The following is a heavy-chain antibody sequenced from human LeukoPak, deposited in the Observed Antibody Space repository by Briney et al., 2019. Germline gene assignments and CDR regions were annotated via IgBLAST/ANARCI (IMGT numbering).Heavy chain of an antibody. J-gene: IGHJ6*03. V-gene: IGHV4-39*01. Sequence: PSETLSLTCAVSGGSISSSSYYWGWIRQPPGKGLEWIGSIYYSGSTYYNPSLKSRVTISVDTSKNQFSLKLSSVTAADTAVYYCARLSSDGQLRRGGYYMDVWGKGTTVTVSS. CDR2: IYYSGST. D-gene: IGHD3-10*01. CDR3: ARLSSDGQLRRGGYYMDV. CDR1: GGSISSSSYY.